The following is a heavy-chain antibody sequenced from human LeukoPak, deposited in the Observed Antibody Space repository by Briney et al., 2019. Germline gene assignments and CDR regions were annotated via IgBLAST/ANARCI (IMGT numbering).Heavy chain of an antibody. D-gene: IGHD6-19*01. CDR1: GGSISSGGYY. Sequence: SETLSLTCTVSGGSISSGGYYWSWIRQPPGKGLEWIGYIYHSGSTYYNPSLKSRATISVDRSKNQFSLKLSSVTAADTAVYYCARNVVGSAVGAFDIWGQGTMVTVSS. CDR3: ARNVVGSAVGAFDI. CDR2: IYHSGST. V-gene: IGHV4-30-2*01. J-gene: IGHJ3*02.